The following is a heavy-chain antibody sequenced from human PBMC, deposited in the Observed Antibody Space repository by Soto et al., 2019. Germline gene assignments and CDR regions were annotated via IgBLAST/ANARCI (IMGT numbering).Heavy chain of an antibody. CDR2: IFSNAEK. CDR1: GFSLSNARMG. D-gene: IGHD6-6*01. Sequence: PTLVNPTETLTLTCTVSGFSLSNARMGVGWIRQPPGKALGWLAHIFSNAEKSYSTSLKSRLTISKDTSKRQVVITMTTMDPVDTATYYCARILRQIAAPPLGWFDPWGQGTLVTVSS. V-gene: IGHV2-26*01. J-gene: IGHJ5*02. CDR3: ARILRQIAAPPLGWFDP.